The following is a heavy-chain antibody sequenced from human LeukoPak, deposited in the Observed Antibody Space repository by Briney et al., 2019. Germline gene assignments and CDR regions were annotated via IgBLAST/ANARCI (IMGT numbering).Heavy chain of an antibody. J-gene: IGHJ4*02. CDR1: GFTFSNHE. CDR3: ARGLRRGFCSSASCSVFDY. Sequence: GGSLRLSCAASGFTFSNHEMNWVRQAPGKGLEWLSYISNNGNTIYYADSVKGRFSISRDNAKNSLLLQLNSLSAEDTAIYYCARGLRRGFCSSASCSVFDYWGQGTLVTVSS. V-gene: IGHV3-48*03. CDR2: ISNNGNTI. D-gene: IGHD2-2*01.